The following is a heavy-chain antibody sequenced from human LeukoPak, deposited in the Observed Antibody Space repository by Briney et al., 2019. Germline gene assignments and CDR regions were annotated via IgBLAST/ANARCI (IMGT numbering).Heavy chain of an antibody. J-gene: IGHJ4*02. CDR1: GFTFSSYS. V-gene: IGHV3-21*04. CDR3: AKRYIFWSGHLRPDFDY. CDR2: ISSSSSYI. Sequence: PGGSLRLSCAASGFTFSSYSMNWVRQAPGEGLEWVSSISSSSSYIYYADSVKGRFTISRDNAKNSLYLQMNSLRAEDTAVYHCAKRYIFWSGHLRPDFDYWGQGTLVTVSS. D-gene: IGHD3-3*01.